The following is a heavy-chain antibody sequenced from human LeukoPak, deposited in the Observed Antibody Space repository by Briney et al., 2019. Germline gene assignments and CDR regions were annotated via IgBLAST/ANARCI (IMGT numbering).Heavy chain of an antibody. CDR3: ARGGYSGTYYFDY. D-gene: IGHD1-26*01. J-gene: IGHJ4*02. CDR1: GFTFSDYD. Sequence: GGSLRLSCAASGFTFSDYDMNWVRQAPGKGLEWVSSISSSSIYVSYADSVKGRYTISRDNAKNSLYLQMNSLTAEDTAVYYCARGGYSGTYYFDYWGQGTLVTVSS. CDR2: ISSSSIYV. V-gene: IGHV3-21*01.